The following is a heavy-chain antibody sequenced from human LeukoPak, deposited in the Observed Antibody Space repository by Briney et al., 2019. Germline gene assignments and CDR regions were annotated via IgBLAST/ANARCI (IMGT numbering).Heavy chain of an antibody. CDR3: TTGDYYTFDY. Sequence: PGGSLRLSCAASGFTFSSYAMSWVRQAPGKGLEWVGRIKSKTDGGTTDYAAPVKGRFTISRDDSKNTLYLQMNSLKTEDTAVYYCTTGDYYTFDYWGQGTLVTVSS. CDR2: IKSKTDGGTT. V-gene: IGHV3-15*01. D-gene: IGHD3-22*01. CDR1: GFTFSSYA. J-gene: IGHJ4*02.